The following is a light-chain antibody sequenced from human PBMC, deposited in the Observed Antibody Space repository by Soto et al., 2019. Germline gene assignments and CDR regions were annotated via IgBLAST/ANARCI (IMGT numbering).Light chain of an antibody. Sequence: EFVLTQSPGTLSLSAGERATLFCRASERVASNYLAWYQQKPGQAPRLLIYGASSRATGIPDRFSGSGSGTDFTLTISRMEPEDFAVYYRQQYSSSPWTFGQGTKVDIK. V-gene: IGKV3-20*01. J-gene: IGKJ1*01. CDR3: QQYSSSPWT. CDR2: GAS. CDR1: ERVASNY.